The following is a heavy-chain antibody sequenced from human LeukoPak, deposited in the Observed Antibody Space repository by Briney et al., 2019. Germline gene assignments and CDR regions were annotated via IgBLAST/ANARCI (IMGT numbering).Heavy chain of an antibody. Sequence: SVKVSCKASGGTFSSYAISWVRQAPGQGLEWMGRIIPIFGIANYAQKFQGRVTITADKSTSTAYMELSSLRSEDTAVYYYARDHDYGDYVGDYWGQGTLVTVSS. D-gene: IGHD4-17*01. CDR1: GGTFSSYA. J-gene: IGHJ4*02. CDR3: ARDHDYGDYVGDY. V-gene: IGHV1-69*04. CDR2: IIPIFGIA.